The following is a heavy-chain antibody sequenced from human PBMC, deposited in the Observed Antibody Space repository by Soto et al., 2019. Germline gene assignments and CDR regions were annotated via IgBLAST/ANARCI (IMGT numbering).Heavy chain of an antibody. V-gene: IGHV6-1*01. CDR1: VDSVSSNTAA. J-gene: IGHJ6*02. Sequence: SQTLSLTPAIPVDSVSSNTAAFYFSMQYASRGLEWLGRTYYRSRWYNYYAVSEKSRITMKSDTSKNQVYLQLNPVTHENTAVYYCARENPIDSGGYYYYDMDVWGQGTTVTVSS. D-gene: IGHD6-19*01. CDR2: TYYRSRWYN. CDR3: ARENPIDSGGYYYYDMDV.